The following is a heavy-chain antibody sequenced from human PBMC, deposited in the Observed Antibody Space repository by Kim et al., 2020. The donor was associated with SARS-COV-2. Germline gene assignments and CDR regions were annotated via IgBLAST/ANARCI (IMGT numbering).Heavy chain of an antibody. J-gene: IGHJ6*02. CDR3: ASLLKGYSSSWYHYYYGMDV. D-gene: IGHD6-13*01. V-gene: IGHV3-74*01. Sequence: GGSLRLSCAASGFTFSSYWMHWVRQAPGKGLVWVSRINSDGSSTSYADSVKGRFTISRDNAKNTLYLQMNSLRAEDTAVYYCASLLKGYSSSWYHYYYGMDVWGQGTTVTVSS. CDR2: INSDGSST. CDR1: GFTFSSYW.